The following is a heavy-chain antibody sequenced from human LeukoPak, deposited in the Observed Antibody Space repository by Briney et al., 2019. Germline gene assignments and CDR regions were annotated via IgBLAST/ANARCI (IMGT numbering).Heavy chain of an antibody. D-gene: IGHD6-19*01. CDR3: ARVPVRIAVAGPPDY. CDR1: GYTFTSYG. V-gene: IGHV1-18*01. Sequence: GASVKVSCKASGYTFTSYGISWVRQAPGQGLEWMGWISAYNGNTNYAQKLQGRVTMTTDTSTSTAYMELRSLRSDDTAVYYCARVPVRIAVAGPPDYWGQGTLVTVSS. J-gene: IGHJ4*02. CDR2: ISAYNGNT.